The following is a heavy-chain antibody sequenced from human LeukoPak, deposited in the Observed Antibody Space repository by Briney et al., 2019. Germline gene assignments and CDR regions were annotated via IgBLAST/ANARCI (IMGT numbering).Heavy chain of an antibody. CDR1: GFTFSSYS. J-gene: IGHJ5*02. CDR2: ISSSSSTI. D-gene: IGHD2-2*02. Sequence: PGGSLRLSCAASGFTFSSYSMNWVRQAPGKGLEWVSYISSSSSTIYYADSVKGRFTISRDNAKSSLYLQMNSLRDEDTAVYYCARDRGYCSSTSCYKWFDPWGQGTLVTVSS. CDR3: ARDRGYCSSTSCYKWFDP. V-gene: IGHV3-48*02.